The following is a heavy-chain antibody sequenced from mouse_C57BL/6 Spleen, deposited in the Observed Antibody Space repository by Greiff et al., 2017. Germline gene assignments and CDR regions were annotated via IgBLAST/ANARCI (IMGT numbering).Heavy chain of an antibody. CDR3: ARRITTVVARYFDV. CDR2: IYPGDGDT. D-gene: IGHD1-1*01. Sequence: SGAELVKPGASVKISCKASGYAFSSYWMNWVKQRPGKGLEWIGQIYPGDGDTNYNGKFKGKATLTADKSSSTAYMQLSSLTSEDSAVYFCARRITTVVARYFDVWGTGTTVTVSS. V-gene: IGHV1-80*01. CDR1: GYAFSSYW. J-gene: IGHJ1*03.